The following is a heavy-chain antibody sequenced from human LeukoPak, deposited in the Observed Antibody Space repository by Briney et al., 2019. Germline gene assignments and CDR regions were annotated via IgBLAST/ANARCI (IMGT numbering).Heavy chain of an antibody. CDR3: AKESWGYCSGGSCYFY. V-gene: IGHV3-7*01. J-gene: IGHJ4*02. Sequence: GGSLRLSCAASGFTFSSYWMSWVRQAPGKGLEWVANIKQDGSEKYHVDSVKGRFTISRDNSKNTLYLQMNSLRAEDTAVYYCAKESWGYCSGGSCYFYWGQGTLVTVSS. CDR1: GFTFSSYW. D-gene: IGHD2-15*01. CDR2: IKQDGSEK.